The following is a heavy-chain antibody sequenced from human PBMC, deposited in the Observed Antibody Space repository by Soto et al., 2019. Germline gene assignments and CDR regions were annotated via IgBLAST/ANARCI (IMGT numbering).Heavy chain of an antibody. CDR3: TSYYFDXSGYNYIGLRHFDF. Sequence: GGSLRLSCADSGFTFSNYAMTWVRQAPGKGLEWVSTISGSGADTYYADSVKGRVTISRDNFKNILYLQINSLRAEDTALYYCTSYYFDXSGYNYIGLRHFDFWGQGTLVTVSS. V-gene: IGHV3-23*01. CDR1: GFTFSNYA. J-gene: IGHJ4*02. CDR2: ISGSGADT. D-gene: IGHD3-22*01.